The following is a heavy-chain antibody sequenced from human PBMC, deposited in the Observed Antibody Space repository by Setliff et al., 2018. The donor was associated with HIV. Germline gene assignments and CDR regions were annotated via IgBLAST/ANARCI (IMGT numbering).Heavy chain of an antibody. CDR3: ATRGNLVGIDFDY. Sequence: SETLSLTCTVSGDSISSYYWSWIRQPPGKGLEWIGYIYYSGSTNYNPSLKSRVNISVDTSKNQFSLKLSSVTAADTAVYYCATRGNLVGIDFDYWGQGTLVTVSS. J-gene: IGHJ4*02. D-gene: IGHD2-21*01. V-gene: IGHV4-59*08. CDR1: GDSISSYY. CDR2: IYYSGST.